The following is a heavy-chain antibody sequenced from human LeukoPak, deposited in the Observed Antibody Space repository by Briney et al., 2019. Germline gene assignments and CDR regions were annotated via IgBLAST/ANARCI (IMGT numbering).Heavy chain of an antibody. CDR2: ISSSSSTI. CDR3: ARDLERAPIYIPRWMGPSNWFDP. Sequence: LSGGSLRLSCAASGFTFSSYSMNWVRQAPGKGLEWVSYISSSSSTIYYADSVKGRFTISRDDAKNSLYLQMNSLRAEDTAVYYCARDLERAPIYIPRWMGPSNWFDPWGQGTLVTVSS. D-gene: IGHD2-21*01. J-gene: IGHJ5*02. CDR1: GFTFSSYS. V-gene: IGHV3-48*01.